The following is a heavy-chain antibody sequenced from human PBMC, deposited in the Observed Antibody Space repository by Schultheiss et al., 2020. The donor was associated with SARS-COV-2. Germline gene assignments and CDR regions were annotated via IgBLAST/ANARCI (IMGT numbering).Heavy chain of an antibody. CDR1: GYTFTSYG. J-gene: IGHJ5*02. D-gene: IGHD3-3*01. V-gene: IGHV1-18*01. Sequence: ASVKVSCKASGYTFTSYGISWVRQAPGQGLEWMGWISAYNGNTNYAQNLQGRVTMTTDTSTSTAYMELRSLRSDDTAVYYCARVELLRFLEWLLPNWFDPWGQGTLVTVSS. CDR3: ARVELLRFLEWLLPNWFDP. CDR2: ISAYNGNT.